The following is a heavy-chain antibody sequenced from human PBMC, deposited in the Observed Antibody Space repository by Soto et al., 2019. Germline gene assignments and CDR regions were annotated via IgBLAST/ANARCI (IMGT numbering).Heavy chain of an antibody. D-gene: IGHD6-19*01. CDR2: IYYSGST. CDR1: GGSISSYY. Sequence: SETLSLTCTVSGGSISSYYWSWIRQPPGKGLEWIGYIYYSGSTSYNPSLKSRVTISVDTSKNQFSLKLSSVTAADTAVYYCARAAQWLGSRDNWFDPWGQGTQVTVSS. V-gene: IGHV4-59*01. CDR3: ARAAQWLGSRDNWFDP. J-gene: IGHJ5*02.